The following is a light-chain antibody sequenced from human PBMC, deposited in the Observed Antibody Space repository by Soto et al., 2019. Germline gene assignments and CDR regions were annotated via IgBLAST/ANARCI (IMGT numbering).Light chain of an antibody. J-gene: IGKJ1*01. V-gene: IGKV3-20*01. CDR3: PQYGSSSWT. CDR1: QSVSSIS. CDR2: GAS. Sequence: EIVLTQSPGTLSLSPGERATLSCRASQSVSSISLAWYQQKPGQAPRLLMYGASSRATGIPDRFSGSGSGTDFTLTISRLEPEDSAVYYWPQYGSSSWTFGQGTKVEIK.